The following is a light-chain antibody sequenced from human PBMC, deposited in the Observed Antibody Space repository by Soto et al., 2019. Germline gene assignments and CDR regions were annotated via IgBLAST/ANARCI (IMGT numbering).Light chain of an antibody. CDR1: QSVSSTY. J-gene: IGKJ2*01. CDR2: GAS. CDR3: QLYDTSPPGYT. Sequence: EIVLTQSPGTLSLSPGERATLSCRASQSVSSTYLAWYQQKPGQAPRLLIYGASTRATGIEDRFSGSVSGTAFILSSSRLEPEDFAVYHCQLYDTSPPGYTFAQGTKLEI. V-gene: IGKV3-20*01.